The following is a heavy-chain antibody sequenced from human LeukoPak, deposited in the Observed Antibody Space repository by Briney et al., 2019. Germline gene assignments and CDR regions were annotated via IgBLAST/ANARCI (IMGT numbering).Heavy chain of an antibody. Sequence: PGGSLRLSCAASGFTFSTYAMSWVRQAPGKGLEWVSAISGSGGTTYYADSVKGRFTISRDNSKNTLYLQMNSLRAEDTAVYYCASGITMIVVLGYWGQGTLVTVSS. V-gene: IGHV3-23*01. CDR2: ISGSGGTT. J-gene: IGHJ4*02. CDR1: GFTFSTYA. CDR3: ASGITMIVVLGY. D-gene: IGHD3-22*01.